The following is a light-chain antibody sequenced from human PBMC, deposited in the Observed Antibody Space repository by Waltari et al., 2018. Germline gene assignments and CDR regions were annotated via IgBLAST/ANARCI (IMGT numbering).Light chain of an antibody. J-gene: IGKJ1*01. Sequence: VLTQPPSVSVAPGQTARLTCGGNNIGRQSVHWYQQRPGQPPRLLIYDTSTRATGIPDRFSGSGSGTDFSLTISRLEPEDFAVYYCQKYGTLPATFGQGTKVKS. CDR3: QKYGTLPAT. CDR1: NIGRQS. V-gene: IGKV3D-20*01. CDR2: DTS.